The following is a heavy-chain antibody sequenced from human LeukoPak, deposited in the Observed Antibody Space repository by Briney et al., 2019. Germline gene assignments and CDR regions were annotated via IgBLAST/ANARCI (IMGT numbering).Heavy chain of an antibody. CDR2: ISYDGSNK. Sequence: PGRSLRLSCAASGFTFNSYSMHWVRQAPGKGLEWVVVISYDGSNKYYADSVRGRFTISRDNSKNTLYLQMNSLRAEDAAMYYCARVGAGMADFDYWGQGTLVTVSS. V-gene: IGHV3-30-3*01. CDR1: GFTFNSYS. CDR3: ARVGAGMADFDY. J-gene: IGHJ4*02. D-gene: IGHD1-1*01.